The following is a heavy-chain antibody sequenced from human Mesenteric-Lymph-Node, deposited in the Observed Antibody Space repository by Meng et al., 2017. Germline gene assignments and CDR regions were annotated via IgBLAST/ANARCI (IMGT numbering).Heavy chain of an antibody. D-gene: IGHD2/OR15-2a*01. CDR3: ARGFLSFVRVFDY. CDR2: INHSGRT. Sequence: GQLQQWGAGLLKPSENLSLTCAVYGGAFRGYYWSWIRQPPGKGLEWIGEINHSGRTNYNPSLKSRVTISVDTSKNQFSLKLSSVTAADTAVYYCARGFLSFVRVFDYWGQGTLVTVSS. CDR1: GGAFRGYY. J-gene: IGHJ4*02. V-gene: IGHV4-34*01.